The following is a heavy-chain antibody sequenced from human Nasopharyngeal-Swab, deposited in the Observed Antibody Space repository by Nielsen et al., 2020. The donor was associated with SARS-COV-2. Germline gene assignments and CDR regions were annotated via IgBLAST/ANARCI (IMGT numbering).Heavy chain of an antibody. V-gene: IGHV1-24*01. J-gene: IGHJ5*02. CDR2: FAPKEGET. CDR1: GYTLSELS. D-gene: IGHD3-22*01. CDR3: ATVRYYYDTSSYYFDP. Sequence: ASVKVSCKVSGYTLSELSVHWVRQTPGKRLERMGGFAPKEGETIYAQKFQGRVTMTEDTSTDTAYMELSSLRSEDTAVYYCATVRYYYDTSSYYFDPWGQGTQVTVSS.